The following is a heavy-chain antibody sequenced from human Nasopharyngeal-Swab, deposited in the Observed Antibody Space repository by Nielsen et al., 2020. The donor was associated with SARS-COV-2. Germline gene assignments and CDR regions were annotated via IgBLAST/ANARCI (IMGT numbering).Heavy chain of an antibody. Sequence: GESLKISCAASGFTFSSSAMSWVRQAPGKGLEWFSAISGSGGSTYYADSVKGRFTISRDNSKNTLYLQMNSLRAEDTAVYYCAKDPRNTAMVNYFDYWGQGTLVTVSS. CDR1: GFTFSSSA. CDR3: AKDPRNTAMVNYFDY. D-gene: IGHD5-18*01. CDR2: ISGSGGST. V-gene: IGHV3-23*01. J-gene: IGHJ4*02.